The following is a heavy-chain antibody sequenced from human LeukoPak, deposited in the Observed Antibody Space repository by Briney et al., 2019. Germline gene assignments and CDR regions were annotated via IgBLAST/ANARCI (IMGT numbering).Heavy chain of an antibody. Sequence: GGSVRLSCAASGFSFSIYSMNWARQAPGKGLEWVSLIYNDGSRTYYADSVKGRFTISRDNSKNTLYLQMNSLRAEDTAVYYCARGAFAGGYFDYWGQRPVVTVSS. D-gene: IGHD6-13*01. CDR2: IYNDGSRT. V-gene: IGHV3-NL1*01. CDR1: GFSFSIYS. CDR3: ARGAFAGGYFDY. J-gene: IGHJ4*02.